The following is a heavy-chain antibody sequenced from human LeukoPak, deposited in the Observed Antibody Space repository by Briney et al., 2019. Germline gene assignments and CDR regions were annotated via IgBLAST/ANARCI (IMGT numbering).Heavy chain of an antibody. D-gene: IGHD4-17*01. CDR1: GFTFSSYW. CDR2: INSDGSST. J-gene: IGHJ4*02. CDR3: ARVVATTVFHFDY. V-gene: IGHV3-74*01. Sequence: PGGSRRLSCAASGFTFSSYWMYWVRQVPGKGLVWVSRINSDGSSTSYADSMKGRFTISRDNAKNTLYLQMNSLRAEDTAVYFCARVVATTVFHFDYWGQGTLVTVSS.